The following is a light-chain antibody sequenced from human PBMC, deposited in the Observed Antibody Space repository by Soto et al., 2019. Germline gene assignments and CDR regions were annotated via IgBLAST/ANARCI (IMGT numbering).Light chain of an antibody. CDR1: SSNIGSTT. Sequence: QSVLAQPPSASGTPGQRVTISCSGSSSNIGSTTVNWYQQLPGAAPKLLIYSNNQRPSGVPDRFSGSKSDTSASLAISGLQSEDEADYYCAAWDDSLNGYVFGFGTKVTVL. V-gene: IGLV1-44*01. J-gene: IGLJ1*01. CDR3: AAWDDSLNGYV. CDR2: SNN.